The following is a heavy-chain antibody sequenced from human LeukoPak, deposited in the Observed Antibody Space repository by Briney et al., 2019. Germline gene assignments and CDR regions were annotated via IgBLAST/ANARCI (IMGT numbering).Heavy chain of an antibody. CDR2: INWNGGST. D-gene: IGHD6-13*01. CDR3: RRIGAGGYYFDY. Sequence: GGSLRLSCAASGFTFDDYGMSWVRQAPGKGREWVSGINWNGGSTGYADSVKGRFTISIDNAKNSLYLQMNRLRADGTVLYYSRRIGAGGYYFDYWGQGTLVTVSS. J-gene: IGHJ4*02. V-gene: IGHV3-20*04. CDR1: GFTFDDYG.